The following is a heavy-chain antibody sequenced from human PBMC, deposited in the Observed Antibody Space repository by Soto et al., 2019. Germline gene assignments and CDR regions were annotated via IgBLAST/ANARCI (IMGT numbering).Heavy chain of an antibody. J-gene: IGHJ6*02. Sequence: GESLKISCKGSGYSFTSYWIGWVRQMPGKGLEWMGIIYPGDSDTRYSPSFQGQVTISADKSISTAYLQWSSLKASDTAMYYCACHSRPNPTYYYYGMDVWGQGTTVTVSS. D-gene: IGHD4-17*01. CDR1: GYSFTSYW. CDR3: ACHSRPNPTYYYYGMDV. V-gene: IGHV5-51*01. CDR2: IYPGDSDT.